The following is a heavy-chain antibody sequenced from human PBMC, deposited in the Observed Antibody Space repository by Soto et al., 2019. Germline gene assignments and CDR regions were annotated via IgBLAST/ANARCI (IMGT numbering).Heavy chain of an antibody. CDR1: GYIFINYW. V-gene: IGHV5-51*01. J-gene: IGHJ4*02. CDR2: IYPGDSET. CDR3: ARQGSYYDSKSFGY. Sequence: GESLKISCSGSGYIFINYWIGWVRQMPGKGLEWMGIIYPGDSETKYSPSFQGQVTISADKSISTAYLQWSRLKASDSAMYYCARQGSYYDSKSFGYWGQGTLVTVSS. D-gene: IGHD3-22*01.